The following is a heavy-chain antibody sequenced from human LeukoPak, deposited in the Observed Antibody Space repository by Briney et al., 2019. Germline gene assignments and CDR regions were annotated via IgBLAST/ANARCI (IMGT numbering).Heavy chain of an antibody. D-gene: IGHD3-3*01. V-gene: IGHV5-51*01. J-gene: IGHJ4*02. CDR2: IYPGDSDT. Sequence: GESLKISCKGSGYCFINYWIGWVRQMPGEGLEYMGIIYPGDSDTRYSPSFQGQVTISADKSINTAYLQWSSLKASDTAMYYCTRAWSGYSTRYFDYWGQGTLVTVSS. CDR3: TRAWSGYSTRYFDY. CDR1: GYCFINYW.